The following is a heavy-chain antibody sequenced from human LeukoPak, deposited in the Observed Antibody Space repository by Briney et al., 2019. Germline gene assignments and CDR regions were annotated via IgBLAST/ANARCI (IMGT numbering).Heavy chain of an antibody. CDR3: ARGPYYYDSSGYYSY. D-gene: IGHD3-22*01. CDR1: GGSISSYY. CDR2: IYYSGST. Sequence: SETLSLTCTVSGGSISSYYWSWIRQPPGKGLEWIGYIYYSGSTNYNPSLKSRVTISVDTSKNQFSLKLSSVTAADTAVYYCARGPYYYDSSGYYSYWGQGTLVTVSS. J-gene: IGHJ4*02. V-gene: IGHV4-59*01.